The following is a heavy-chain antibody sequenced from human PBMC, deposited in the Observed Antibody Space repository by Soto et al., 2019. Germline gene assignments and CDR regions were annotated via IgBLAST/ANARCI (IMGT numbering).Heavy chain of an antibody. V-gene: IGHV4-34*01. D-gene: IGHD3-9*01. J-gene: IGHJ2*01. CDR1: GGSFSGYY. CDR2: INHSGST. Sequence: QVQLQQWGAGLLKPSETLSLTCAVYGGSFSGYYWSWIRQPPGKALEWIGEINHSGSTNYNPSLTSRFTISVDTSKNQFSLKRSSVTAADPAVYYCARDDEETEVLRYFDWSWYFDLWGRGTLVTVSS. CDR3: ARDDEETEVLRYFDWSWYFDL.